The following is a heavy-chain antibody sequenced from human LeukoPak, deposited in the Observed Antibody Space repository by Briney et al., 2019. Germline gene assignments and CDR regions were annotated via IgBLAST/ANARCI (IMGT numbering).Heavy chain of an antibody. CDR2: IRNDGSIK. CDR3: AEDCSNSWGSYFDY. CDR1: GFTFSSFG. V-gene: IGHV3-30*02. Sequence: GGSLRLSCAASGFTFSSFGMHWVRQAPRKGLEWVAFIRNDGSIKYYADSVQGRFTISRDNSKNTLYLQMNSLRPEDTAVYYCAEDCSNSWGSYFDYWGQGTLVTVSS. D-gene: IGHD6-13*01. J-gene: IGHJ4*02.